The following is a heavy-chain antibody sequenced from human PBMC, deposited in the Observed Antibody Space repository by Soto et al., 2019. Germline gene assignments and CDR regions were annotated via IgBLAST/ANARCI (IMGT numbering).Heavy chain of an antibody. CDR3: ARTDYGDYWGAFDI. J-gene: IGHJ3*02. CDR1: GFSLSNARMG. D-gene: IGHD4-17*01. CDR2: IFSNDEK. V-gene: IGHV2-26*01. Sequence: QVTLKESGPVLVKPTETLTLTCTVSGFSLSNARMGVSWIHQPPGKALEWLAHIFSNDEKSYSTSLKSRLTSSQDTSKSQVVLTMTNMDPVDTATYYCARTDYGDYWGAFDIWGQGTMVTVSS.